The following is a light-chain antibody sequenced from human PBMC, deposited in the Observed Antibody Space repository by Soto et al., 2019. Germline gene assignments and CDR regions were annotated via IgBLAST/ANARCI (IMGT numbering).Light chain of an antibody. CDR3: TSYTSSSTYV. V-gene: IGLV2-14*01. Sequence: QSSPTQPAPLSGSPGQSITLSCPGTSSDVGGHNSVSWYQQHPGKAPKLMIYNVSNRPSGVSNRFSGSKSGNTASLTISGLLAEDEADYYCTSYTSSSTYVFGAGTKVTVL. CDR2: NVS. J-gene: IGLJ1*01. CDR1: SSDVGGHNS.